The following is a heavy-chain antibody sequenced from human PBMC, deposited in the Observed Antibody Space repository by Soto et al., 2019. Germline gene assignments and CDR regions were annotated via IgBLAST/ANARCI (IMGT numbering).Heavy chain of an antibody. CDR2: IYYSGST. Sequence: SETLSLTCTVSGGSISSYYWSWIRQPPGKGLEWIGYIYYSGSTNYNPSLKSRVTISVDTSKNQFSLKLSSVTAADTAVYYCARHYGDYEDYWGQGTLVTVSS. CDR3: ARHYGDYEDY. V-gene: IGHV4-59*08. J-gene: IGHJ4*02. D-gene: IGHD4-17*01. CDR1: GGSISSYY.